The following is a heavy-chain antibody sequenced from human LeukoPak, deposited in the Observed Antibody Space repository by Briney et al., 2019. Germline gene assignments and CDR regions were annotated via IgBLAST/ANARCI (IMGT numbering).Heavy chain of an antibody. J-gene: IGHJ4*02. CDR2: ISGNGDRT. Sequence: GRSLRLSCAASGFTFSSYAMSWVRQAPGKGLEWVSAISGNGDRTYYADSVKGRFTISRHNSKNRLYLQMDSLRAEDTAVYYCAGDVLWFGESTFDYWGQGTLVTVSS. CDR1: GFTFSSYA. D-gene: IGHD3-10*01. CDR3: AGDVLWFGESTFDY. V-gene: IGHV3-23*01.